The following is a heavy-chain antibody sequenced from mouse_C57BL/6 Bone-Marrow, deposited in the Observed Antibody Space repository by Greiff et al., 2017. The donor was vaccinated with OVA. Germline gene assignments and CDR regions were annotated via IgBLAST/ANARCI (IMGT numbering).Heavy chain of an antibody. CDR2: IHPNSGST. Sequence: QVHVKQPGAELVKPGASVKLSCKASGYTFTSYWMHWVKQRPGQGLEWIGMIHPNSGSTNYNEKFKSKATLTVDKSSSTAYMQLSSLTSEDSAVYYCARSPNWFAYWGQGTLVTVSA. J-gene: IGHJ3*01. CDR1: GYTFTSYW. V-gene: IGHV1-64*01. CDR3: ARSPNWFAY.